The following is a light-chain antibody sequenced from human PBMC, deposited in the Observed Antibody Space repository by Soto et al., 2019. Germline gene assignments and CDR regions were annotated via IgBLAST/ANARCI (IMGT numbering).Light chain of an antibody. Sequence: MTQSPSTLSASVGDRVTITCRASQSISSWLAWYQQKPGKAPKLLIYDASSLESGVPSRFSGSGSGTEFTLTISSLQPDDFATYYCQQYNSYSPLTFGQGTKVEIK. CDR1: QSISSW. CDR2: DAS. CDR3: QQYNSYSPLT. J-gene: IGKJ1*01. V-gene: IGKV1-5*01.